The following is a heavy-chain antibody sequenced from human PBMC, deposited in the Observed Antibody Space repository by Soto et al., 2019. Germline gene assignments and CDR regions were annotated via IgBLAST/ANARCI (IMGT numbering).Heavy chain of an antibody. CDR3: ATGAQAFHDGPLNYSYCFPY. J-gene: IGHJ4*02. Sequence: GGSLRLSCGVSGFTFSNAWMTWVRQAPGKGLEWVGRIRSETDGGTTDYGAPVKGRFTISRDDSKSTPFLQMNSLKFEATAVYYSATGAQAFHDGPLNYSYCFPYWGQGSTVTVSS. D-gene: IGHD2-15*01. CDR2: IRSETDGGTT. V-gene: IGHV3-15*01. CDR1: GFTFSNAW.